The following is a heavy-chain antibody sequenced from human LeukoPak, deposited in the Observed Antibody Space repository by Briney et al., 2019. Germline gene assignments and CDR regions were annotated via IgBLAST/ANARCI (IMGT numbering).Heavy chain of an antibody. CDR1: GFTFRDFS. D-gene: IGHD2-2*01. CDR2: INKGGSYM. Sequence: GGSLRLSCAASGFTFRDFSMNWVRQTPGKGLEWVSAINKGGSYMTYADSVKGRFTVSRDNAKNSLFLQMNNLRVEDTAVYFCAREVLIVVEPAANTIDYWGQGTRVTVSS. J-gene: IGHJ4*02. CDR3: AREVLIVVEPAANTIDY. V-gene: IGHV3-21*01.